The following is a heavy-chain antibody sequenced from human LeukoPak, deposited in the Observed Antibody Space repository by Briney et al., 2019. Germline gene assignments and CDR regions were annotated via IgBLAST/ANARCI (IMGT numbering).Heavy chain of an antibody. V-gene: IGHV3-7*01. CDR1: GFTFSTYW. CDR3: AREKSIVVVPAATEEFDY. J-gene: IGHJ4*02. Sequence: GGSLRLSCAASGFTFSTYWLSWVRQAPGKRLEWVANIKEDGSDKYYVDSVKGRFTISRDNAKNSLYLQMNSLRAEDTAVYYCAREKSIVVVPAATEEFDYWGQGTLVTVSS. D-gene: IGHD2-2*01. CDR2: IKEDGSDK.